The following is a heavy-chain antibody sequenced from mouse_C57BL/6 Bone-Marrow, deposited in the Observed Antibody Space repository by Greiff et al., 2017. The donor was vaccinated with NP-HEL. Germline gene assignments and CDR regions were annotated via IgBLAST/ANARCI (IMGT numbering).Heavy chain of an antibody. Sequence: VQLKQSGAELVRPGTSVKMSCKASGYTFTNYWIGWAKQRPGHGLEWIGDIYPGGGYTNYNEKFKGKATLTADKSSSTAYMQFSSLTSEDSAIYYCARSLYYGSSYGAMDYWGQGTSVTVSS. V-gene: IGHV1-63*01. CDR2: IYPGGGYT. CDR3: ARSLYYGSSYGAMDY. CDR1: GYTFTNYW. D-gene: IGHD1-1*01. J-gene: IGHJ4*01.